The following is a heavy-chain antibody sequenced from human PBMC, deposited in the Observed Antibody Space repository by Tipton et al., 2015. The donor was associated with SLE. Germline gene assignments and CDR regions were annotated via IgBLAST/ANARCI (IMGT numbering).Heavy chain of an antibody. CDR1: GFTVSSNY. V-gene: IGHV3-33*08. CDR3: ARNNGNYYSD. J-gene: IGHJ4*02. D-gene: IGHD3-22*01. Sequence: SLRLSCAASGFTVSSNYMSWVRQAPGKGLEWVALIWYDGSAQYYADSVKGRFTISRDNFKGTLYLQIDGLRAEDTAVYYCARNNGNYYSDWGQGTVVTVSS. CDR2: IWYDGSAQ.